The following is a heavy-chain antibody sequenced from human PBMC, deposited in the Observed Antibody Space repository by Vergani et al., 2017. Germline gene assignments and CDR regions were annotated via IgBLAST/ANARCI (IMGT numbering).Heavy chain of an antibody. J-gene: IGHJ4*02. Sequence: QVQLVESGGGVVQPGRSLRLSCAASGFTFSSYAMHWVRQAPGKGLEWVAVISYDGSNKYYADSVKGRFTISRDNSKNTLYLQMNSLRAEDTAVYYCARQNRGWPRWTYYFDYWGQGTLVTVSS. D-gene: IGHD6-19*01. CDR1: GFTFSSYA. V-gene: IGHV3-30-3*01. CDR3: ARQNRGWPRWTYYFDY. CDR2: ISYDGSNK.